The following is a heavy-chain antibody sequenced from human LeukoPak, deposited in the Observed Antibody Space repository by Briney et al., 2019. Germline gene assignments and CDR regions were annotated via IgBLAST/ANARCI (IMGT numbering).Heavy chain of an antibody. CDR1: GFTFSSYA. Sequence: GGSLRLSCAASGFTFSSYAMHWVRQAPGKGLEYVSAISSNGGSTYYANSVKGRFTISRDNSKNTLYLQMGSLRVEDMAVYYCARIGEMATIAGAFDIWGQGTMVTVSS. CDR3: ARIGEMATIAGAFDI. J-gene: IGHJ3*02. CDR2: ISSNGGST. D-gene: IGHD5-24*01. V-gene: IGHV3-64*01.